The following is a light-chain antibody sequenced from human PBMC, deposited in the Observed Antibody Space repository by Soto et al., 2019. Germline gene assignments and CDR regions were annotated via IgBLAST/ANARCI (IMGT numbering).Light chain of an antibody. Sequence: EIVLTQSPGTLSLSPGERATLFCRASQSVSSSYLAWYQQKPGQAPRLLIYGASSRATGIPDRFSGSGSGTDFTLTISRLEPEDFAVYFCQYHGTSPPSWTFGQVTKVEIK. CDR3: QYHGTSPPSWT. V-gene: IGKV3-20*01. CDR2: GAS. J-gene: IGKJ1*01. CDR1: QSVSSSY.